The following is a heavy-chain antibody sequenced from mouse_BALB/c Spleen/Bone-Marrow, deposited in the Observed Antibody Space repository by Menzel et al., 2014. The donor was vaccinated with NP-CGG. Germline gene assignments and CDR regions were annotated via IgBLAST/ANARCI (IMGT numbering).Heavy chain of an antibody. CDR3: AGSAWFAY. Sequence: EVMLVESGGGLVNLGGSLKLSCAASGFTFSNYYMSRVRQSPEKRLELVAAINSNGGSTYYPDTVKGRFTISRDNAKNTLYLHISSLKSEDTALYYCAGSAWFAYWGQGTLVTVSA. CDR1: GFTFSNYY. CDR2: INSNGGST. V-gene: IGHV5-6-2*01. J-gene: IGHJ3*01.